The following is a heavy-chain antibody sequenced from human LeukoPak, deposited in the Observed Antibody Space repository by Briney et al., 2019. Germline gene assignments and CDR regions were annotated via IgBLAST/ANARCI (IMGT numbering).Heavy chain of an antibody. J-gene: IGHJ3*02. CDR2: ISAYSGHT. D-gene: IGHD2-15*01. Sequence: ASVKVSCKASGYTFTSYGISWVRQAPGQGLEWMGWISAYSGHTYYARNLQGRVTMTTHTSTSTAYMELRSLRPDDTAVHYCARVYCSGGSCLDAFDIWGQGTMVIVSS. CDR1: GYTFTSYG. V-gene: IGHV1-18*01. CDR3: ARVYCSGGSCLDAFDI.